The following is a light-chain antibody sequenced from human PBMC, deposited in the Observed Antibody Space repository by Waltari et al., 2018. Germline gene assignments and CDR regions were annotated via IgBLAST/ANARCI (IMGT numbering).Light chain of an antibody. J-gene: IGLJ1*01. CDR1: SGDVGGYNY. V-gene: IGLV2-11*01. Sequence: QSALTQPRSVSGSPGQSVTISCTGTSGDVGGYNYVSWYQQHPGKAPKFMIYDVSKPPSGVPDRFSGSKSGNTASLTISGLQAEDEADYYCCSYAGSYSYVFGSGTKVTVL. CDR3: CSYAGSYSYV. CDR2: DVS.